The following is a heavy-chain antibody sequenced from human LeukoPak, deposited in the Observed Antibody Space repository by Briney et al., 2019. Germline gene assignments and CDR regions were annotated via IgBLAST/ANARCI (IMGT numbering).Heavy chain of an antibody. Sequence: PSETLSLTCTVSGGSISSYYWGWIRQPPGKGLEWIGSIYYSGSTYYGPSLKSRATISVDTPKNHFSLKLSSVTAADTAVYYCARRATNWGSFDYWGQGNLVTVSS. V-gene: IGHV4-39*02. D-gene: IGHD7-27*01. CDR1: GGSISSYY. J-gene: IGHJ4*02. CDR3: ARRATNWGSFDY. CDR2: IYYSGST.